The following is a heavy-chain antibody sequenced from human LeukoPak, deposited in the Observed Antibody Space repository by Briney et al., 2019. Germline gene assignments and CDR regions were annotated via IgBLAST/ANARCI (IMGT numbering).Heavy chain of an antibody. J-gene: IGHJ3*02. CDR1: GFTFSSYA. V-gene: IGHV3-33*08. D-gene: IGHD4-17*01. Sequence: GGSLRLSCAASGFTFSSYAMHWVRQAPGKGLEWVAVIWYDGSNKYYADSVKGRFTISRDNSKNTLYLQMNSLRAEDTAVYYCAREGLRIDAFDIWGQGTMVTVSS. CDR2: IWYDGSNK. CDR3: AREGLRIDAFDI.